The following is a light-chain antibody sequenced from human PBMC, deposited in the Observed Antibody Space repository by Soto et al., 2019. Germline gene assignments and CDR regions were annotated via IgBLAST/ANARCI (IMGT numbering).Light chain of an antibody. J-gene: IGKJ1*01. V-gene: IGKV1-39*01. Sequence: EIQMTQSPSSLSASVGDRVTITCRASQSISSYLNWYQQKPGKAPKLLIYAASSLQSGVPSRFSGSGSGTEFTLTISSLQPDDFATYYCQQYNSYSVTFGQGTKVDI. CDR2: AAS. CDR1: QSISSY. CDR3: QQYNSYSVT.